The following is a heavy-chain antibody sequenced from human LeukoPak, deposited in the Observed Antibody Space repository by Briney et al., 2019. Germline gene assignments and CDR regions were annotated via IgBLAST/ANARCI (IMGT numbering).Heavy chain of an antibody. CDR3: AREAIRFSGSNWFDP. D-gene: IGHD3-3*01. CDR2: INHSGST. CDR1: GGSFSGYY. J-gene: IGHJ5*02. Sequence: ASETLSLTCAVYGGSFSGYYWSWIRQPPGKGLEWIGEINHSGSTNYNPSLKSRVTISVDTSKNQFSLKLSSVTAADTAVYYCAREAIRFSGSNWFDPWGQGTLVTVSS. V-gene: IGHV4-34*01.